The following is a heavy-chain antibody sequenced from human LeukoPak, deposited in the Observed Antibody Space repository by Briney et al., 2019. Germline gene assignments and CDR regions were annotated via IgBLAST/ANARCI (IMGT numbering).Heavy chain of an antibody. CDR3: AKHSGSYFIYYIDS. V-gene: IGHV3-23*01. CDR1: GFTFSSYG. Sequence: GGPLRLSCAASGFTFSSYGMSWVRQAPGKGLEWVSTISGSGYNTYYADSVKGRFTISRDNSAHTLYLQMNSLRAEATALYSCAKHSGSYFIYYIDSWGQGTLVTVSS. J-gene: IGHJ4*02. D-gene: IGHD1-26*01. CDR2: ISGSGYNT.